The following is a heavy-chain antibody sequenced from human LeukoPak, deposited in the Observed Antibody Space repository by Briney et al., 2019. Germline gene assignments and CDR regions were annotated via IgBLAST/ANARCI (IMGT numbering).Heavy chain of an antibody. CDR3: ARHAMIDGYSYGYGRFDY. J-gene: IGHJ4*02. Sequence: SETLSLTCAVYGGSFSGYYWSWIRQPPGKGLEWIGYIYYSGSTNYNPSLKSRVTISVDTSKNQFSLKLSSVTAADTAVYYCARHAMIDGYSYGYGRFDYWGQGTLVTVSS. V-gene: IGHV4-59*08. CDR2: IYYSGST. CDR1: GGSFSGYY. D-gene: IGHD5-18*01.